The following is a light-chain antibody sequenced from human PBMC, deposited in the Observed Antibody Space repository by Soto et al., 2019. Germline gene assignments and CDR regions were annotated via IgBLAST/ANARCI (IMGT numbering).Light chain of an antibody. Sequence: ENVLTQSPATLSLSPGEGATLSCRASQSVSDYLAWYQQQPGQAPRLLVYDATHRATGIPARFSGSGSGTDFTLTISSLEPEDFAVYYCHHRSSWPLTYGGGTKEEIK. V-gene: IGKV3-11*01. J-gene: IGKJ4*01. CDR3: HHRSSWPLT. CDR1: QSVSDY. CDR2: DAT.